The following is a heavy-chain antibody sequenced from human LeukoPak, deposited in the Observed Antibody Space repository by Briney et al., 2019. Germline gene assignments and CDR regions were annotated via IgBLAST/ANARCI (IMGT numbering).Heavy chain of an antibody. CDR3: ARDISSWSLDWFDP. CDR2: ISSSSSYI. J-gene: IGHJ5*02. D-gene: IGHD6-13*01. CDR1: GFTFSTYS. V-gene: IGHV3-21*01. Sequence: NSGGSLRLSCAASGFTFSTYSMNWVRQAPGKGLEWVSSISSSSSYIYYADSVKGRFTISRDNAKNSLYLQMNSLRAEDTAVYYCARDISSWSLDWFDPWGQGTLVTVSS.